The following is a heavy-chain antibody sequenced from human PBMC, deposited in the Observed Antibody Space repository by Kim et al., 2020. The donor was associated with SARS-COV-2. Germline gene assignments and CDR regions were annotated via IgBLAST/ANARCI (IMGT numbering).Heavy chain of an antibody. CDR2: IYYSGST. V-gene: IGHV4-31*03. CDR1: GGSISSGGYY. Sequence: SETLSLTCTVSGGSISSGGYYWSWIRQHPGKGLEWIGYIYYSGSTYYNPSLKSRVTISVDTSKNQFSLKLSSVTAADTAVYYCAREGRRWPGQEEGFDYWGQGTLVTVSS. J-gene: IGHJ4*02. CDR3: AREGRRWPGQEEGFDY.